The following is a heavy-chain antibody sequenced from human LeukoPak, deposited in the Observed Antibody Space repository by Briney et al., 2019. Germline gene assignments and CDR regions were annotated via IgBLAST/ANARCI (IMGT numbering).Heavy chain of an antibody. V-gene: IGHV4-61*02. J-gene: IGHJ3*02. CDR2: IYTSGST. CDR3: ARDSWWIQLWLHAFDI. D-gene: IGHD5-18*01. CDR1: GGSISSGSYY. Sequence: SETLSLTCTVSGGSISSGSYYWSWMRQPAGKGLEWIGRIYTSGSTNYNPSLKSRVTMSVDTSKNQFSLKLSPVTAADTAVYYCARDSWWIQLWLHAFDIWGQGTMVTVSP.